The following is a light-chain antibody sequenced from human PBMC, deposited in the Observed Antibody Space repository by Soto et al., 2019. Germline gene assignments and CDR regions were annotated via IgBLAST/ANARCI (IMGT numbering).Light chain of an antibody. CDR1: SSDIGVYNY. V-gene: IGLV2-8*01. J-gene: IGLJ1*01. CDR2: EVS. CDR3: SSYAGSNNLYV. Sequence: QSVLTQPASVSGSPGQSITISCTGTSSDIGVYNYVSWYQQHPGKAPKLMLYEVSKRPSGVPDRFSGSKSGNTASLTVSGLQAEDEADYYCSSYAGSNNLYVFGTGTKVTVL.